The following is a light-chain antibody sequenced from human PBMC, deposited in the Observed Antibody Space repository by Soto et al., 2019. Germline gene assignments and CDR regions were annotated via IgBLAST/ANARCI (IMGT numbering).Light chain of an antibody. V-gene: IGLV2-8*01. CDR1: SSDVGGYKY. Sequence: ALTQPPSASGSPGQSVTISCTGTSSDVGGYKYVSWYQQHPGKAPKLMIYEVSKRPSGVPDRFSGSKSGNTASLTVSGLQAEDEADYYCSSYAGSNTDYVFGTGTKVTVL. J-gene: IGLJ1*01. CDR3: SSYAGSNTDYV. CDR2: EVS.